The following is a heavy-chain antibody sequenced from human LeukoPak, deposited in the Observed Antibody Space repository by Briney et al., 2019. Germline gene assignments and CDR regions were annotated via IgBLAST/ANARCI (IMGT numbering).Heavy chain of an antibody. CDR2: ISGRGDKI. Sequence: GGSLRLSCAASGFTFSSFAMGWVRQPPGKGLEWVSGISGRGDKIYYADSVKGRFTISRDNSKNTLYLQMNTLRVEDTAVYYCEKELGSFGTRTPYSDYWGQGTLVTVSS. V-gene: IGHV3-23*01. CDR1: GFTFSSFA. CDR3: EKELGSFGTRTPYSDY. D-gene: IGHD3-10*01. J-gene: IGHJ4*02.